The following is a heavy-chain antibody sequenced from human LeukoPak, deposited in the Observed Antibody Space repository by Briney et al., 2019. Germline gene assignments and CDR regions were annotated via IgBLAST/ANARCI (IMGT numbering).Heavy chain of an antibody. CDR1: GFTFSSYS. V-gene: IGHV3-21*01. CDR2: INSSSSYI. Sequence: GGSLRLSCAASGFTFSSYSMNWVRQAPGKGLEWVSSINSSSSYIYYADSVKGRFTISRDNAKNSLYLQMNSLRAEDTAVYYCAREGGGLATYFDYWGQGTLVTVSS. CDR3: AREGGGLATYFDY. J-gene: IGHJ4*02. D-gene: IGHD5-12*01.